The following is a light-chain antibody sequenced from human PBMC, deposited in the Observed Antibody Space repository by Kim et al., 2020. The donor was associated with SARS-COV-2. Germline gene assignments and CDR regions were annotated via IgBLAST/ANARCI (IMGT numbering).Light chain of an antibody. CDR2: RNN. Sequence: GQRVTISCSGSTSNIGSNFVYWYQKVPGTAPKLLIYRNNQRPSGVPDRFLGSKSGTSASLAISGLRSEDESDYYCAVWDDSLSGRVFGGGTQLTVL. J-gene: IGLJ3*02. CDR3: AVWDDSLSGRV. V-gene: IGLV1-47*01. CDR1: TSNIGSNF.